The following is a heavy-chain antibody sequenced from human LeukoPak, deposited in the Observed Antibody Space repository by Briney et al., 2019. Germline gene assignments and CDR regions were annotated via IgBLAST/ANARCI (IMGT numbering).Heavy chain of an antibody. CDR1: GYTFSNYG. V-gene: IGHV1-18*01. D-gene: IGHD2-15*01. CDR3: ARIPYCSGGSCYFRPNNWFDP. Sequence: ASVKVSCKASGYTFSNYGISWVRQAPGQGLEWMGWISGDNGNTNYPQKLQGRVTMPTDTSTSTAYMELRSLRSDDTAVNYCARIPYCSGGSCYFRPNNWFDPWGQGTLVTVSS. J-gene: IGHJ5*02. CDR2: ISGDNGNT.